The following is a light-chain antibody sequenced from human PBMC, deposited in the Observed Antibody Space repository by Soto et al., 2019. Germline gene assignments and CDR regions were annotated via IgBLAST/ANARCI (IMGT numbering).Light chain of an antibody. Sequence: QSVLTQPPSVSGAPGQRVTISCTGSSSNIGAGYVHWYQQLPGTAPKLLIYGNSNRPSGVPDRFSGSKSGTSASLAITGLQAEDEADYYCKSYDSSLSGAVFGGGTQLTVL. J-gene: IGLJ3*02. V-gene: IGLV1-40*01. CDR3: KSYDSSLSGAV. CDR1: SSNIGAGYV. CDR2: GNS.